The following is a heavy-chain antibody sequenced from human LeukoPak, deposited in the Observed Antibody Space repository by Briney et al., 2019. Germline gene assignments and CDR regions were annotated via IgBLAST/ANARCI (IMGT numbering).Heavy chain of an antibody. CDR1: GFTFSTFG. CDR3: GRYLSGWYYFDW. D-gene: IGHD6-19*01. Sequence: PGGSLRLSCAASGFTFSTFGMRWVRQAPGKGLEWVSTIPASGGNTYYADSVRGRFTISRDNSKNTLYLQINSLTAEDTAIYYCGRYLSGWYYFDWWGQGTLVTVSS. V-gene: IGHV3-23*01. J-gene: IGHJ4*02. CDR2: IPASGGNT.